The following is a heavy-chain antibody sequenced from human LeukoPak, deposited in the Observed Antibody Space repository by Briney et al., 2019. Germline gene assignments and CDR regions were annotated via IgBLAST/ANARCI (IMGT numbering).Heavy chain of an antibody. J-gene: IGHJ5*02. V-gene: IGHV1-69*05. Sequence: SVKVSCKAAGGTFISYGISWGRQAQGQGLEWMGGIITIFGTANYAQKFQCRVTITTDESTSTAYMELSSLRSEDTAVYYCARKPQVVATSGDWFDTWGQGTLVTVSS. CDR3: ARKPQVVATSGDWFDT. CDR1: GGTFISYG. D-gene: IGHD1-26*01. CDR2: IITIFGTA.